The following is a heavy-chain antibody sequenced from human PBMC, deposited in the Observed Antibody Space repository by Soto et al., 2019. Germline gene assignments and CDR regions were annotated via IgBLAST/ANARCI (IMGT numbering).Heavy chain of an antibody. J-gene: IGHJ4*02. Sequence: GGSLRLSCASSVFTFSNYWMTWVRQAPGKGLEWVANINLDGSEKHYVDSVRGRFTISRDNADNSLHLQMNSLRAEDTAVYYCARARGTDNWGRGTLVTVSS. V-gene: IGHV3-7*03. CDR3: ARARGTDN. CDR2: INLDGSEK. D-gene: IGHD1-1*01. CDR1: VFTFSNYW.